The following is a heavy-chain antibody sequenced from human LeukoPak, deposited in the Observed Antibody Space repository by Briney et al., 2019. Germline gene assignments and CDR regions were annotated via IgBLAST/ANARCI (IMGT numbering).Heavy chain of an antibody. CDR3: SIDSEADTSGYNWFYP. CDR1: GDSVSSNSAA. V-gene: IGHV6-1*01. D-gene: IGHD2-2*02. J-gene: IGHJ5*02. CDR2: TYYRSKCYN. Sequence: SQTLSLTCAISGDSVSSNSAAWNWLRQSPSRGLEWLGRTYYRSKCYNDYAVSVKSGITINPDTSKNQFSLQLNSVTPEDTAVYYCSIDSEADTSGYNWFYPWGQGTLVTVSS.